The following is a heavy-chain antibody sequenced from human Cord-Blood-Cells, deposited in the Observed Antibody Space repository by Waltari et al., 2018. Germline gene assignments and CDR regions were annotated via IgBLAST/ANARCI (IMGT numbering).Heavy chain of an antibody. CDR1: GYTFTSYD. CDR2: MNPNSGNK. V-gene: IGHV1-8*01. J-gene: IGHJ3*02. Sequence: QVQLVQSGAEVKKPGASVKVSCKASGYTFTSYDINWVRQATGQGLEWMGWMNPNSGNKGYAQKFQSRVTMTSNTSISTAYMELSSLRSEDTAVYYCGRVYSGYDYDDAFDIWGQGTMVTVSS. CDR3: GRVYSGYDYDDAFDI. D-gene: IGHD5-12*01.